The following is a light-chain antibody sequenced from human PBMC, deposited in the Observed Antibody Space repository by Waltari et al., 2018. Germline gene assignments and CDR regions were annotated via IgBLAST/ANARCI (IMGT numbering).Light chain of an antibody. CDR2: EVS. J-gene: IGLJ3*02. V-gene: IGLV2-14*01. CDR1: SSDIGRYNF. Sequence: QSALTQPASVSGSPGQSVTVSCTGTSSDIGRYNFVPWYQHHPGKAPKLIIFEVSNRPSGISNRFSASKFGNTASLTISGLQADDEADYYCSSYTTSSIPVVFGGGTRLTVL. CDR3: SSYTTSSIPVV.